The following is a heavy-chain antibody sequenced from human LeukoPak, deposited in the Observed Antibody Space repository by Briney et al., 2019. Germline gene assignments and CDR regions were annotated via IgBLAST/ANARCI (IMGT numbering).Heavy chain of an antibody. V-gene: IGHV4-39*07. D-gene: IGHD4-17*01. CDR2: IYYSGST. CDR1: GGSISSSSYY. J-gene: IGHJ4*02. Sequence: SETLSLTCTVSGGSISSSSYYWGWIRQPPGKGLEWIGSIYYSGSTYYNPSLKSRVTISVDTSKNQFSLKLSSVTAADTAVYYCARISGDYGDYVDYWGQGTLVTVSS. CDR3: ARISGDYGDYVDY.